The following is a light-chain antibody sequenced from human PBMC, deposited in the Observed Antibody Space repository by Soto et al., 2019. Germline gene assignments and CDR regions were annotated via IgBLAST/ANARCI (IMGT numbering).Light chain of an antibody. J-gene: IGKJ5*01. Sequence: EIVLTQSPATLSLSPGERATLSCRASQSVNNFLAWYRQKPGQATRLIIYDASNRATGIPARFSGSGSGTDFTLTISSLEPEDFALYYCQQRSNWPVTFGQGTRLEIK. CDR2: DAS. CDR3: QQRSNWPVT. CDR1: QSVNNF. V-gene: IGKV3-11*01.